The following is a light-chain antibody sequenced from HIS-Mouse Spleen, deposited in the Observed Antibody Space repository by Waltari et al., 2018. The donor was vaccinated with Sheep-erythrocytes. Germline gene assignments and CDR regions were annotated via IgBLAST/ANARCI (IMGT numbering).Light chain of an antibody. V-gene: IGLV2-14*03. Sequence: QSALTQPASVSGSPGQSITISCTGTSSDVGGYNYVSWYQQHPGKAPKHRIYDVSNRPSGVSNRFPGAKYGNTASLTISGLQAEYEADYYCSSYTSSSTWVFGGGTKLTVL. CDR2: DVS. J-gene: IGLJ3*02. CDR1: SSDVGGYNY. CDR3: SSYTSSSTWV.